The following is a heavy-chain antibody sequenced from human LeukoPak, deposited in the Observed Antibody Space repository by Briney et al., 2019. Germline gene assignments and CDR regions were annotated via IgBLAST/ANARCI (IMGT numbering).Heavy chain of an antibody. D-gene: IGHD5-24*01. CDR3: AKDLGPGSMATSPGFDY. CDR1: GFTFSSYS. CDR2: ISSSSSYI. V-gene: IGHV3-21*04. J-gene: IGHJ4*02. Sequence: GGSLRLSCAASGFTFSSYSMNWVRQAPGKGLEWVSSISSSSSYIYYADSVKGRFTISRDNAKTSLYLQMNSLRAEDTALYYCAKDLGPGSMATSPGFDYWGQGTLVAVSS.